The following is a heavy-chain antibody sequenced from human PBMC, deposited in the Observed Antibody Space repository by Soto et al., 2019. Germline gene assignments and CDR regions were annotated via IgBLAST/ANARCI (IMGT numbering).Heavy chain of an antibody. J-gene: IGHJ5*02. CDR1: GYSISSGYY. Sequence: SETLSLTCAVSGYSISSGYYWGWIRQPPGKGLEWIGSIYHSGSTYYNPSLKGRVTISVDTSKNQFSLKLSSVTAADTAVYYCAAEYSSSSGWFDPWGQGTLVTVSS. D-gene: IGHD6-6*01. V-gene: IGHV4-38-2*01. CDR3: AAEYSSSSGWFDP. CDR2: IYHSGST.